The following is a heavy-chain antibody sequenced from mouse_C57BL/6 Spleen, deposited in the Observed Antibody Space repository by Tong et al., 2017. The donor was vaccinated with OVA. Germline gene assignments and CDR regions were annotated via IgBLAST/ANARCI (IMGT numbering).Heavy chain of an antibody. Sequence: VQLQESGAELVKPGASVKLSCTASGFNIKDYYMHWVKQRPEQGLEWIGEIYPRSGNTYYNEKFKGKATLTADKSSSTAYMELRSLTSEDSAVYFCARSRYYGKSTEWYFDVWGTGTTVTVSS. CDR1: GFNIKDYY. CDR3: ARSRYYGKSTEWYFDV. J-gene: IGHJ1*03. D-gene: IGHD1-1*01. V-gene: IGHV1-81*01. CDR2: IYPRSGNT.